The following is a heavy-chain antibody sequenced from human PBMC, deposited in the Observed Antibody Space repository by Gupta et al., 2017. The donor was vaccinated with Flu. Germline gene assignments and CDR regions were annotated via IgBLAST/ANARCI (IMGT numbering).Heavy chain of an antibody. Sequence: YAMYWVGQAPGKGLVGVSRSQNDGTSAIYADALKGRFTISRDNAKNTVYLQMHSLSVEDTAVYYCARGFATCTTGKDFDSWGQVALVTV. J-gene: IGHJ4*02. CDR3: ARGFATCTTGKDFDS. D-gene: IGHD1-1*01. V-gene: IGHV3-74*01. CDR1: YA. CDR2: SQNDGTSA.